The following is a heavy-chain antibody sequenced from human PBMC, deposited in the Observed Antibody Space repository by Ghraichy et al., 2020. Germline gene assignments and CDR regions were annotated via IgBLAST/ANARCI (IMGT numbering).Heavy chain of an antibody. D-gene: IGHD2-2*02. J-gene: IGHJ4*02. CDR3: ASEGYCSSTSCYSLHYFDY. Sequence: SQTLSLTCAVYGGSFSGYYWSWIRQPPGKGLEWIGEINHSGSTNYNPSLKSRVTISVDTSKNQFSLKLSSVTAADTAVYYCASEGYCSSTSCYSLHYFDYWGQGTLVTVSS. V-gene: IGHV4-34*01. CDR1: GGSFSGYY. CDR2: INHSGST.